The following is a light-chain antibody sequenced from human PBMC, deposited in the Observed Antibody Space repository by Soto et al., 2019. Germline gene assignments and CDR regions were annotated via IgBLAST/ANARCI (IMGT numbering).Light chain of an antibody. J-gene: IGKJ2*01. Sequence: DIVMTQSPEFLAVSLGERATINCKSSQNVFYSPKNKDYLAWYQHKPGQPPKLLIHWASVRESGVPDRFSGSGSGTDFTLTINRLQAEDVAVYYCVQYVSTPYTFGQGTKLEIK. CDR2: WAS. CDR3: VQYVSTPYT. V-gene: IGKV4-1*01. CDR1: QNVFYSPKNKDY.